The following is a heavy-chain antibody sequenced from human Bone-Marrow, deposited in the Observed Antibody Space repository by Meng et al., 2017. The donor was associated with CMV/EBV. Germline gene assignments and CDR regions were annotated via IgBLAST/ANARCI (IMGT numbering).Heavy chain of an antibody. Sequence: VYGGSCSGYYWSWIRQPPGKGLEWIGEINHSGSTNYNPSLKSRVTISVDTSKNQFSLKLSSVTAADTAVYYCARGPRYSSSRRFDYWGQGTLVTVSS. J-gene: IGHJ4*02. CDR3: ARGPRYSSSRRFDY. CDR2: INHSGST. CDR1: GGSCSGYY. D-gene: IGHD6-6*01. V-gene: IGHV4-34*01.